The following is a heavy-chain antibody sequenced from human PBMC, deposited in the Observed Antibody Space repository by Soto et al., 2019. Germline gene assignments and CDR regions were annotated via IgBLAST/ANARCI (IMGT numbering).Heavy chain of an antibody. J-gene: IGHJ6*02. CDR2: IYSGGST. Sequence: PGGSLRLSCAASGFTVSSNYMSWVRQAPGKGLEWVSVIYSGGSTYYADSVKGRFTISRDNSKNTLYLQMNSLRAEDTAVYYCARSGSSGWSFYYYYGMDVWGQGTTVTVSS. CDR3: ARSGSSGWSFYYYYGMDV. V-gene: IGHV3-53*01. D-gene: IGHD6-19*01. CDR1: GFTVSSNY.